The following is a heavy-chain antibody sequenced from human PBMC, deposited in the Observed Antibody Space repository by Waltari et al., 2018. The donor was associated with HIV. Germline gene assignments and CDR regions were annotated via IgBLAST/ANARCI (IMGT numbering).Heavy chain of an antibody. J-gene: IGHJ4*02. CDR2: ISGSGGST. V-gene: IGHV3-23*01. Sequence: EVQLLESGGGLVQPGGSLRLSCAASGFTFSSYAMSWVRQAPGKGLEWVSAISGSGGSTYSADSVKGRFTISRDNSKNTLYLQMNSLRAEDTAVYYCAKEAKIDPKKKYYFDYWGQGTLVTVSS. CDR1: GFTFSSYA. CDR3: AKEAKIDPKKKYYFDY.